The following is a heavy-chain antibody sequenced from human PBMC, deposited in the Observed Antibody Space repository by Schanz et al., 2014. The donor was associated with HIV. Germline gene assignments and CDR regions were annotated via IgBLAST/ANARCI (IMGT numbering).Heavy chain of an antibody. CDR2: IWYDGSDK. CDR3: ARGSWYSGDWYDDLYYYDVDV. Sequence: QVQLVESGGGVVQPGRSLRLSCAASGFTFSSYGMHWVRQAPGRGLEWVAVIWYDGSDKYYADSVKGRFTISRDNSKNTLYLQVNSLRAEDTAVYFCARGSWYSGDWYDDLYYYDVDVWGQGTTVTVSS. CDR1: GFTFSSYG. V-gene: IGHV3-33*01. J-gene: IGHJ6*02. D-gene: IGHD6-19*01.